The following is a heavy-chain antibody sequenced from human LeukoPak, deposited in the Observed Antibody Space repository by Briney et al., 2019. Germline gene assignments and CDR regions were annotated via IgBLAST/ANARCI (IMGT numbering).Heavy chain of an antibody. Sequence: GGSLRLSCAASGFTFTNYMMHWVRQAPGKGLEWVAVILEDGRIQHYADSVQGRFTISRDNSKNTLYLQMNSLRAEDTAVYYCAKGGYYGSGSYFSLFDYWGQGTLVTVSS. CDR2: ILEDGRIQ. CDR1: GFTFTNYM. D-gene: IGHD3-10*01. J-gene: IGHJ4*02. CDR3: AKGGYYGSGSYFSLFDY. V-gene: IGHV3-30*04.